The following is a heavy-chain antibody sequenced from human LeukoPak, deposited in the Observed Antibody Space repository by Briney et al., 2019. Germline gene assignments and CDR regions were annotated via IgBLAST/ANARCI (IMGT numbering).Heavy chain of an antibody. CDR1: GFTFSSCS. Sequence: PGGSLRLSCAASGFTFSSCSMNWVRQAPGKGLEWVSSISSSSYIYYADSVKGRFTISRDNAKNSLYLQMNSLRAEDTAVYYCARDSTARNIGFYYYDSSGSFDYRGQGTLVTVSS. CDR3: ARDSTARNIGFYYYDSSGSFDY. V-gene: IGHV3-21*01. CDR2: ISSSSYI. J-gene: IGHJ4*02. D-gene: IGHD3-22*01.